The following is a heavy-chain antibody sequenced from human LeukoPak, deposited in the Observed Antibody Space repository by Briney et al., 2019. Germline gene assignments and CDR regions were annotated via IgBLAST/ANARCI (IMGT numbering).Heavy chain of an antibody. V-gene: IGHV3-21*01. CDR1: GFPFSSYR. Sequence: GGALGLSCGASGFPFSSYRMKWGRQGPGKGLEWVSSISSSSSYIYYADSVKGRFTISRDNAKNSLYLQMNSLRAEDTAVYYCARDRIDYWGQGTLVTVSS. CDR2: ISSSSSYI. J-gene: IGHJ4*02. CDR3: ARDRIDY.